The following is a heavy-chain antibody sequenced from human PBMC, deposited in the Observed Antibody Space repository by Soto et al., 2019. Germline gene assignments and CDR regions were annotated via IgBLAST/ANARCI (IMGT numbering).Heavy chain of an antibody. CDR1: GYTFTSYD. Sequence: ASVKVSCKASGYTFTSYDINWVRQATGQGLEWMGWMNPNSGNTGYAQKFQGRVTMTRNTSISTAYMELSSLRSEDTAVYYCARGRGNYGSGSYWDDYWGQGTLVTVSS. J-gene: IGHJ4*02. V-gene: IGHV1-8*01. CDR2: MNPNSGNT. D-gene: IGHD3-10*01. CDR3: ARGRGNYGSGSYWDDY.